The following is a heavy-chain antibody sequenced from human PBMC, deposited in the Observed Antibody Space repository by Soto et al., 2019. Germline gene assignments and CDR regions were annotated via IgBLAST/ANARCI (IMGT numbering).Heavy chain of an antibody. CDR1: GFTFSYYA. Sequence: GSLRLSCAASGFTFSYYAMSWVRQAPGKGLEWVSGISGGGDSTYYADSVKGRFTISRDNSKNTLYLQMNSLTAEDTAVYYCAKDRHYDSSGYSGPAFDIWGQGTMVTVSS. V-gene: IGHV3-23*01. CDR2: ISGGGDST. D-gene: IGHD3-22*01. J-gene: IGHJ3*02. CDR3: AKDRHYDSSGYSGPAFDI.